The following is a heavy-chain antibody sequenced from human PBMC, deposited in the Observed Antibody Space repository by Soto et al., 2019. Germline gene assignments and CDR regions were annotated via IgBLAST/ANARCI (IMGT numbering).Heavy chain of an antibody. CDR2: ISGSGGST. Sequence: GESLKISCAASGFTFSSYAMSWVRQAPGKGLEWVSAISGSGGSTYYADSVKGRFTISRDNSKNTLYPQMNSLRAEDTAVYYCVKAPAAGGSGSYYFDYWGQGSLVTVSS. J-gene: IGHJ4*02. CDR3: VKAPAAGGSGSYYFDY. V-gene: IGHV3-23*01. D-gene: IGHD3-10*01. CDR1: GFTFSSYA.